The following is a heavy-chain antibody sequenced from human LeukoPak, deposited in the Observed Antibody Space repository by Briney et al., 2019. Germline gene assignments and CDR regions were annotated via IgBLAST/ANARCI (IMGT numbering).Heavy chain of an antibody. CDR2: ISWNSGSI. CDR3: AKDIGAKGGRSDY. CDR1: GFTFDDYA. V-gene: IGHV3-9*01. J-gene: IGHJ4*02. D-gene: IGHD3-10*01. Sequence: GGSLRLSCAASGFTFDDYAMHWVRQAPGKGLEWVSGISWNSGSIGYADSVKGRFTISRDNAKNSLSLQMNSLRAEDTALYYCAKDIGAKGGRSDYWGQGTLVTVSS.